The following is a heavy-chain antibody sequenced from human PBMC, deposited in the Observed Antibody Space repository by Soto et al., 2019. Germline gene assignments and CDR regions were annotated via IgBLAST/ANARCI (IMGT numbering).Heavy chain of an antibody. CDR3: ARERGIAAAGDFDY. Sequence: QVQLVESGGGVVQPGRSLRLSCAASGFTFSSYAMHWVRQAPGKGLEWVAVISYDGSNKYYADSVKGRFTISRDNSKNTLYLQMNSLRAEDTAVYYCARERGIAAAGDFDYWGQGTLVTVSS. CDR2: ISYDGSNK. V-gene: IGHV3-30-3*01. D-gene: IGHD6-13*01. J-gene: IGHJ4*02. CDR1: GFTFSSYA.